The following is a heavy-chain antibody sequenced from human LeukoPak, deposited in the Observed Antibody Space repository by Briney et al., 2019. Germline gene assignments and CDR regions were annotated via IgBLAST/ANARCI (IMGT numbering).Heavy chain of an antibody. CDR2: INSDGSST. D-gene: IGHD1-26*01. Sequence: QPGGSLRLSCAASGFTFSNYWMHWVRQAPGKGLVWVSRINSDGSSTSYADSVKGRFTISRDNAKNTLYLQMNSLRAEDTAVYYCARDRGVGAITERFDYWGQGILLTVSS. CDR3: ARDRGVGAITERFDY. J-gene: IGHJ4*02. CDR1: GFTFSNYW. V-gene: IGHV3-74*01.